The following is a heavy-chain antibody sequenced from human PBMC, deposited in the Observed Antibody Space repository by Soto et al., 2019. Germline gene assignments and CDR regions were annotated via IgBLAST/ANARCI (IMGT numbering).Heavy chain of an antibody. V-gene: IGHV3-11*01. J-gene: IGHJ4*02. CDR1: GFTFSDFY. D-gene: IGHD1-1*01. Sequence: QVQLVESGGGLVKPGGSLRLSCAASGFTFSDFYMSWIRQAPGKGLEWLSYISSGSTNIFYADSVKGRFTVSRDNAKNSVYRQMARLRAEDTAVYYCARDRNAAGSDYWGQGTLVTVSS. CDR3: ARDRNAAGSDY. CDR2: ISSGSTNI.